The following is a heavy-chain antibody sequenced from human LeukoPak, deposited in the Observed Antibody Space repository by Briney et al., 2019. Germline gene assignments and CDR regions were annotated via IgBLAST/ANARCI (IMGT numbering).Heavy chain of an antibody. V-gene: IGHV3-30*02. D-gene: IGHD2-15*01. CDR3: AKEGVAVVVAATGLGYYFDY. Sequence: GGSLRLSCAASGFTLSTYTMHWVRQAPGKGLEWVAFIRYDGSNKYYADSVKGRFTISRDNSKNTLYLQMNSLRAEDTAVYYCAKEGVAVVVAATGLGYYFDYWGQGTLVTVSS. CDR2: IRYDGSNK. CDR1: GFTLSTYT. J-gene: IGHJ4*02.